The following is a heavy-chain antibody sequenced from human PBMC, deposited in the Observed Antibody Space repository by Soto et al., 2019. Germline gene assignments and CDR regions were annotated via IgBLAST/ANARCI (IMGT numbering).Heavy chain of an antibody. J-gene: IGHJ5*02. D-gene: IGHD2-2*01. CDR3: ARAVVVPAATAVGNWFDP. Sequence: WETLSLTCTVSGGSVSSGSHYWSWIRQPPGKGLEWIGYIYYSGSTNYNPSLKSRVTISVDTSKNQFSLKLSSVTAADTAVYYCARAVVVPAATAVGNWFDPWGQGTLVTVSS. V-gene: IGHV4-61*01. CDR2: IYYSGST. CDR1: GGSVSSGSHY.